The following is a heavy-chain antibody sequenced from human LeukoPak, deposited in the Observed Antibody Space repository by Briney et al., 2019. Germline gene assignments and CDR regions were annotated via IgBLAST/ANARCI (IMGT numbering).Heavy chain of an antibody. V-gene: IGHV3-43*01. CDR1: GFTFDDYT. D-gene: IGHD1-26*01. Sequence: QAGGSLRLSCAASGFTFDDYTMHWVRQAPGKGLEWVSLISWDGGSTYYADSVKGRFTISRDNSKNSLYLQMNSLRTEDTALYYCAKEGIVGAFIDSWGQGTLVTVSS. CDR2: ISWDGGST. J-gene: IGHJ4*02. CDR3: AKEGIVGAFIDS.